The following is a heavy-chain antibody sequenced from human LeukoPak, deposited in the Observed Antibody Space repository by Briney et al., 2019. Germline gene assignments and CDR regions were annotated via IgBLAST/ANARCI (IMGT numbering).Heavy chain of an antibody. CDR3: ARDCRVGATQYSYYYYYYMDV. Sequence: ASVKVSCKASGYTFTSYYMHWVRQAPGQGLEWMGIINPSGGSTSYAQKFQGRVTMTRDTSTSTVYMELSSLRSEDTAVYYCARDCRVGATQYSYYYYYYMDVWGKGTTVTVSS. J-gene: IGHJ6*03. D-gene: IGHD1-26*01. CDR2: INPSGGST. CDR1: GYTFTSYY. V-gene: IGHV1-46*01.